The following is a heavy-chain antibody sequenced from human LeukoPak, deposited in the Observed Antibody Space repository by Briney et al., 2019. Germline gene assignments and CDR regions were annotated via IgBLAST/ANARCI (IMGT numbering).Heavy chain of an antibody. V-gene: IGHV1-2*02. CDR2: INPSIGGT. Sequence: ASVKVSCKASGYTFTGYFMHWVRQTPGQGLEWMGWINPSIGGTNYAQNFQGRVTMTRDTSISTAYMELSSLRSDDTAVYYCARDSQDCGGDCTSDYWGQGTLVTVSS. D-gene: IGHD2-21*02. CDR3: ARDSQDCGGDCTSDY. CDR1: GYTFTGYF. J-gene: IGHJ4*02.